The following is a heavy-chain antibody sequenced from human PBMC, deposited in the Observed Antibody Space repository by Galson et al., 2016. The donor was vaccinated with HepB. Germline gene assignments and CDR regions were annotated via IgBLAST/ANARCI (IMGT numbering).Heavy chain of an antibody. Sequence: SLRLSCAASGFTFSSYAMTWVRQAPGRGLEWVSAISGSGGSTYYADSVKGRFTISRDNSKNTLSLQMNSLRAEDTAVYYCAKAPYYNYWYFDLWGRGTLVTVSS. CDR1: GFTFSSYA. V-gene: IGHV3-23*01. J-gene: IGHJ2*01. CDR2: ISGSGGST. D-gene: IGHD3-22*01. CDR3: AKAPYYNYWYFDL.